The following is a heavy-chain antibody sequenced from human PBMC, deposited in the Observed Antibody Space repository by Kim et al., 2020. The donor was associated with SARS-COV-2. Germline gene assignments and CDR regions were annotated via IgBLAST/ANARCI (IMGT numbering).Heavy chain of an antibody. D-gene: IGHD2-8*01. CDR3: ARDLGYCTNGVCYRDAFDI. V-gene: IGHV4-59*13. CDR2: IYYSGST. CDR1: GGPISSYY. Sequence: SETLSLTCTVSGGPISSYYWSWIRQPPGKGLEWIGYIYYSGSTNYNPSLKSRVTISVDTSKNQFSLKLSSVTAADTAVYYCARDLGYCTNGVCYRDAFDIWGQGTMVTVSS. J-gene: IGHJ3*02.